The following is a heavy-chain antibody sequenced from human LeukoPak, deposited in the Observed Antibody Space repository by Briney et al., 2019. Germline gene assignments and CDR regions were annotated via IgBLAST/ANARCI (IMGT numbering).Heavy chain of an antibody. D-gene: IGHD5-12*01. CDR3: AKEGYSGYDFAFLDY. J-gene: IGHJ4*02. V-gene: IGHV3-23*01. CDR2: ISGSGGST. Sequence: KTGGSLRLSCAASGFTFSSYAMSWIRQAPGKGLEWVSAISGSGGSTYYADSVKGRFTISRDNSKNTLYLQMNSLRAEDTAVYYCAKEGYSGYDFAFLDYWGQGTLVTVSS. CDR1: GFTFSSYA.